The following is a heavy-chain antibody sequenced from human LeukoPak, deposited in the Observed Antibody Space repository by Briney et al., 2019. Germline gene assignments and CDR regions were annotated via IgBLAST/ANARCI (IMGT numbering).Heavy chain of an antibody. D-gene: IGHD6-19*01. V-gene: IGHV4-59*01. J-gene: IGHJ4*02. CDR1: GGSISSYY. CDR3: ARVDSSGWGIFDY. Sequence: SETLSLTCTVSGGSISSYYWSWIRQPPGKGLEWIGYIYYSGSTNYNPSLKSRVTISVDTSKNQFSLKLSSVTAEDTAVYYCARVDSSGWGIFDYWGQGTLVTVSS. CDR2: IYYSGST.